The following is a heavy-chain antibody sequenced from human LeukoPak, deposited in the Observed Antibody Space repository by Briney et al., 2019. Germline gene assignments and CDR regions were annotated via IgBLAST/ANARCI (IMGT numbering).Heavy chain of an antibody. CDR3: AKEDLNWGSSL. V-gene: IGHV3-9*01. J-gene: IGHJ4*02. Sequence: GRSLRLSCAASGFTFDDYAMHLVRQAPGKGLEWVSGISWNSGSIGYADSVKGRFTISRDNAKNSLYLQMNSLRAEDTALYYCAKEDLNWGSSLWGQGTLVTVSS. D-gene: IGHD7-27*01. CDR2: ISWNSGSI. CDR1: GFTFDDYA.